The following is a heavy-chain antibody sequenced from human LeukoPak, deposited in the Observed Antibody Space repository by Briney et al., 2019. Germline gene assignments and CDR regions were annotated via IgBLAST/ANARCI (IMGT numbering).Heavy chain of an antibody. CDR1: GFTFSDYY. Sequence: GGSLRLSCAASGFTFSDYYMSWIRQAPGKGLEWVSYISSSGSTIYYADSVKGRFTISRDNAKNSLYLQVNSLRAEDTAVYYCARLSGYSYGWVYYYYGMDVWGQGTTVTVSS. CDR2: ISSSGSTI. V-gene: IGHV3-11*01. D-gene: IGHD5-18*01. CDR3: ARLSGYSYGWVYYYYGMDV. J-gene: IGHJ6*02.